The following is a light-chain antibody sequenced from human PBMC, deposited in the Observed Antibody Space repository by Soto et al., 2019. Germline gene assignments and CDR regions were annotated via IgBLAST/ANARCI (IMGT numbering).Light chain of an antibody. CDR3: SSYTSSSTVV. CDR1: SSDVGAYNY. V-gene: IGLV2-14*01. Sequence: QYVLTQPASVSGSPGQSITISCTGTSSDVGAYNYVSWYQQHPGKAPKLIISEVSNRPSGVSNRFSGSKSGNTASLTISGLQAEDEADYYCSSYTSSSTVVFGGGTKLTVL. CDR2: EVS. J-gene: IGLJ2*01.